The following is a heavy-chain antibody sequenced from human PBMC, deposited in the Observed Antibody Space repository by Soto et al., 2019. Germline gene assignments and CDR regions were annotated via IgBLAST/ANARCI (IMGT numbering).Heavy chain of an antibody. Sequence: QLQLQESGSGLVKPSQTLSLTCAVSGGSISSGDYSWSWIRQPPGKGLEWIGYVYTSGSTYYNPSLKSRVTISVDKSKNQFSLELSSVTAADTAVYYCARVVVAAKGGWFDPWGQGTLVTVSS. CDR3: ARVVVAAKGGWFDP. J-gene: IGHJ5*02. CDR1: GGSISSGDYS. V-gene: IGHV4-30-2*01. CDR2: VYTSGST. D-gene: IGHD2-15*01.